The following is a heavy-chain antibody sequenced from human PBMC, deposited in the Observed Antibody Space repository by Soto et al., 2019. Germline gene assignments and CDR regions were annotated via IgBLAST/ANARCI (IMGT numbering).Heavy chain of an antibody. Sequence: EVQLVESGGGLVKPGGSLRLSCSASGFPFSSYTMYWVRQAPGKGLEWVSSITVSSSRNNFYADSVKGRFTISRDNANNILYLQMNNLRVEDTAVYFCARDDPIFGAIPRMDIWGQGTTVTVSS. V-gene: IGHV3-21*02. CDR1: GFPFSSYT. CDR2: ITVSSSRNN. J-gene: IGHJ6*02. D-gene: IGHD3-3*01. CDR3: ARDDPIFGAIPRMDI.